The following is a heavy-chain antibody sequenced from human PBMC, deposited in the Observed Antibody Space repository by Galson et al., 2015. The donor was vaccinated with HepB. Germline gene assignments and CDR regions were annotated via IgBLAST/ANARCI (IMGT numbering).Heavy chain of an antibody. CDR1: GYIFTNYW. CDR2: INPSDSYT. V-gene: IGHV5-10-1*01. J-gene: IGHJ3*02. Sequence: QSGAEVKKPGESLRISCRGSGYIFTNYWINWVRQMPGKGLEWLGRINPSDSYTNYSPSFQGHVTMSVDKSIATAYLQWSILKASDTAIYYCARRSPHDALDIWGQGTMVTVSS. CDR3: ARRSPHDALDI.